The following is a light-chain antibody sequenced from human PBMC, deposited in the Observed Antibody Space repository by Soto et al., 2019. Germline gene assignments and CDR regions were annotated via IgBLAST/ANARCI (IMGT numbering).Light chain of an antibody. CDR2: GAS. Sequence: EIGLTQSPGTLSLSPGERATLSCRASQSVSSSYLAWYQQKPGQAPRLLIYGASSRATGIPDRFSGSGSGTAFTLTTSRLEPEDFAVYYCQQYGSSPPYTFGQGTKLEIK. J-gene: IGKJ2*01. V-gene: IGKV3-20*01. CDR1: QSVSSSY. CDR3: QQYGSSPPYT.